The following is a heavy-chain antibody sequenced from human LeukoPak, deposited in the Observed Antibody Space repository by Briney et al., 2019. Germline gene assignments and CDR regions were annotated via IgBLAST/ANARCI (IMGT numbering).Heavy chain of an antibody. CDR2: IYYSGST. D-gene: IGHD4-23*01. CDR1: GGSISSGGYY. CDR3: AKRGPDYGGNPGAFDI. J-gene: IGHJ3*02. V-gene: IGHV4-61*08. Sequence: SETLSLTCTVSGGSISSGGYYWSWIRQPPGKGLEWIGYIYYSGSTNYNPSLKSRVTISVDTSKNQFSLKLSSVTAADTAVYYCAKRGPDYGGNPGAFDIWGQGTMVTVSS.